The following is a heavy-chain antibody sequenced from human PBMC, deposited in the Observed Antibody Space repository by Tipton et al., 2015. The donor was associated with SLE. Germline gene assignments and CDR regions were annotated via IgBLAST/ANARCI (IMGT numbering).Heavy chain of an antibody. Sequence: TLYLTCTVSGDSISSSSYYWGWMRQSPGKGLEWIGCINYSGNTNYNPSLKSRVTISVDMSKNQFSLNLSSVTAADTAVYYCASLRGSSSYSGAHYWYFDIWGRGALVSISS. D-gene: IGHD6-13*01. V-gene: IGHV4-61*05. J-gene: IGHJ2*01. CDR3: ASLRGSSSYSGAHYWYFDI. CDR2: INYSGNT. CDR1: GDSISSSSYY.